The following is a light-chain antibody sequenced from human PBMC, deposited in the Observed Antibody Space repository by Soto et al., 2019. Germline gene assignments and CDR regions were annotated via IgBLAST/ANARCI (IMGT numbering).Light chain of an antibody. CDR2: DKY. V-gene: IGKV1-33*01. CDR3: QKSDHLPL. Sequence: DVQMPQSPPSLSASVGDRVTITCQASHDIGNYLNWYQAKPGQAPKLVIYDKYNLEKGVPSTFSGSGYGTLFTFTISGLRPEDITTYYCQKSDHLPLFGPGTKVDLK. J-gene: IGKJ3*01. CDR1: HDIGNY.